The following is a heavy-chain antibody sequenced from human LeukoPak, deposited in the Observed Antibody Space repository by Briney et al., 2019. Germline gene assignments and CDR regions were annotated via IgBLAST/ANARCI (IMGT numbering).Heavy chain of an antibody. D-gene: IGHD4-11*01. V-gene: IGHV4-31*03. CDR3: ARGASNYGSFWFDP. J-gene: IGHJ5*02. CDR1: GGSVSSGRYY. CDR2: IDYRGNT. Sequence: SETLSLTCTVPGGSVSSGRYYWSWLRQHPGKGLEWIGYIDYRGNTHYNPSLESRVTISVDTSKNQFSLKLNSVTAADTAVYYCARGASNYGSFWFDPWGQGTLVTVSS.